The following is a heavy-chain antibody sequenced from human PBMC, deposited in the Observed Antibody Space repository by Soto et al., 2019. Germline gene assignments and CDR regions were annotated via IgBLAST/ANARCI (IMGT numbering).Heavy chain of an antibody. CDR3: ARDNPMVTAIVNPYYFDY. Sequence: PGGSLRLSCAASGFTFSSHGMSWVRQAPGKGLEWVSYISSSSTIYYADSVKGRFTISRDNAKNSLYLQMSSLRAEDTAVYYCARDNPMVTAIVNPYYFDYWGRGTLVTVSS. CDR2: ISSSSTI. V-gene: IGHV3-48*04. J-gene: IGHJ4*02. D-gene: IGHD2-21*02. CDR1: GFTFSSHG.